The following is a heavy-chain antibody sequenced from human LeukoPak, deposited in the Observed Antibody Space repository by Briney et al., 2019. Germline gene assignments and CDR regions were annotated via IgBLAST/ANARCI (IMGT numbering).Heavy chain of an antibody. CDR3: ARGVGATFGN. D-gene: IGHD1-26*01. V-gene: IGHV4-59*08. CDR1: GGSISSYY. J-gene: IGHJ4*02. Sequence: PSETLSLTCTVSGGSISSYYWSWIRQPPGKGLEWIGYIYYSGSTNYNPSLTGRVTISLDTSKNQFSLNLSSVTAADTAVYYCARGVGATFGNWGQGTLVTVSS. CDR2: IYYSGST.